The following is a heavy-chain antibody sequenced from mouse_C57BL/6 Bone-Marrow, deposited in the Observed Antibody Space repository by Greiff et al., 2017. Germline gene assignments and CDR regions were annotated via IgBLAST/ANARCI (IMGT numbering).Heavy chain of an antibody. V-gene: IGHV6-3*01. Sequence: EVRLVESGGGLVQPGGSMKLSCVASGFTFSNYWMNWVRQSPEKGLEWVAQIRLKSDNYATHYAESVKGRFTISRDDSKSSVYLQMNNLRAEDTGIYYCPTAPLLRYYAMDYWGQGTSVTVSS. D-gene: IGHD1-2*01. CDR3: PTAPLLRYYAMDY. CDR2: IRLKSDNYAT. CDR1: GFTFSNYW. J-gene: IGHJ4*01.